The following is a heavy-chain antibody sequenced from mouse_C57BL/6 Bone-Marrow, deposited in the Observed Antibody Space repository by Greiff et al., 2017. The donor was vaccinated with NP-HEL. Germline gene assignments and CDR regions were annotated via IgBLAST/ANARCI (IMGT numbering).Heavy chain of an antibody. CDR3: ARYYYGSIYYAMDY. CDR1: GYAFSSSW. D-gene: IGHD1-1*01. CDR2: IYPGDGDT. V-gene: IGHV1-82*01. Sequence: LQESGPELVKPGASVKISCKASGYAFSSSWMNWVKQRPGKGLEWIGRIYPGDGDTNYNGKFKGKATLTADKSSSTAYMQLSSLTSEDSAVYFCARYYYGSIYYAMDYWGQGTSVTVSS. J-gene: IGHJ4*01.